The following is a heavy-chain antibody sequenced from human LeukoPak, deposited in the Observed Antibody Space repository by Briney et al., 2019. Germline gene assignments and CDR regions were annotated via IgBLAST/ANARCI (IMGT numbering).Heavy chain of an antibody. D-gene: IGHD3-22*01. J-gene: IGHJ4*02. CDR2: INWNGGST. CDR1: GFTFDDYG. Sequence: PRGSLRLSYAASGFTFDDYGMSWVRQAPGKGLEWVSGINWNGGSTGYADSVKGRFTISRDNAKNSLYLQMNSLRAEDTALYYCARATYYYDSSGYYHIRDYFDYWGQGTLVTVSS. V-gene: IGHV3-20*03. CDR3: ARATYYYDSSGYYHIRDYFDY.